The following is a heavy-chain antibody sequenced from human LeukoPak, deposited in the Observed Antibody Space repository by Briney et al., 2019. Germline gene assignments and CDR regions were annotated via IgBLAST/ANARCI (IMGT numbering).Heavy chain of an antibody. V-gene: IGHV1-69*13. J-gene: IGHJ4*02. CDR3: ARVRGYCSSTSCYHFDY. CDR1: GRTFSSYA. Sequence: ASVNLSCKSSGRTFSSYAIIWVRQAPGQGREGMMGIIHLCGTTNYAQKFQGRVTITADESTSTAYMELSSLRSEDTAVYYCARVRGYCSSTSCYHFDYWGQGTLVTVSS. D-gene: IGHD2-2*01. CDR2: IIHLCGTT.